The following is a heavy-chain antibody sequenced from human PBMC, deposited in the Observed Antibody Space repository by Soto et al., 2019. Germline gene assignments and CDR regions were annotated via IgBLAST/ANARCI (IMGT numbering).Heavy chain of an antibody. CDR2: INRDGSKQ. V-gene: IGHV3-7*05. D-gene: IGHD6-13*01. CDR1: GFTLSSYW. Sequence: EVQLEESGGDLVQPGGSLRVSCSASGFTLSSYWMTWVRQAPGKGLEWVANINRDGSKQSYLDSVRGQFTISRDNVRQSLYLQMNSLRADDTALYYCARDVSPGTSSLYLDAFDIWGQGTMVTVSS. J-gene: IGHJ3*02. CDR3: ARDVSPGTSSLYLDAFDI.